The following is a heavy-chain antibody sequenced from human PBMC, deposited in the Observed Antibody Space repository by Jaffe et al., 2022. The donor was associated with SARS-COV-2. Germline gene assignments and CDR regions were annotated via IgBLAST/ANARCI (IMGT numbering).Heavy chain of an antibody. CDR2: ISYDGSNK. CDR3: AKDPRWLPD. V-gene: IGHV3-30*18. J-gene: IGHJ4*02. Sequence: QVQLVESGGGVVQPGRSLRLSCAASGFTFSSYGMHWVRQAPGKGLEWVAVISYDGSNKYYADSVKGRFTISRDNSKNTLYLQMNSLRAEDTAVYYCAKDPRWLPDWGQGTLVTVSS. CDR1: GFTFSSYG. D-gene: IGHD5-12*01.